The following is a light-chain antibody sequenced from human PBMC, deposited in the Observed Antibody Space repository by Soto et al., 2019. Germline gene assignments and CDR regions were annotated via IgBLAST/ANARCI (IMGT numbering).Light chain of an antibody. Sequence: EIVMTQSPATLSLSPGERATLSRRASQSVSTNVAWYQQKPCQALRLLMYGASTRAAGIPVRFSGSGSATEFTLNISSLESEHFALYYCQQYDNWPPAITFGQGTRLEIK. V-gene: IGKV3-15*01. J-gene: IGKJ5*01. CDR2: GAS. CDR1: QSVSTN. CDR3: QQYDNWPPAIT.